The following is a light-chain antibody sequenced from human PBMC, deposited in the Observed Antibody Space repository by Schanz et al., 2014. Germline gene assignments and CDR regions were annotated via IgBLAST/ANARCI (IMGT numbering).Light chain of an antibody. CDR3: SSYSTISTQV. J-gene: IGLJ2*01. CDR1: SSDVGGYNY. V-gene: IGLV2-14*03. Sequence: QSALTQPASVSGSPGQSITISCTGTSSDVGGYNYVSWHQHHPGKAPKLLIHDVSNRFSGVSNRFSGSKSGNTASLTISGLQAEDEADYYCSSYSTISTQVFGGGTKLTVL. CDR2: DVS.